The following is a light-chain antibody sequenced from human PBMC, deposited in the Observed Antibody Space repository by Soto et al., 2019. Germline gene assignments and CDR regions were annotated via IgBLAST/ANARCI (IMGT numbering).Light chain of an antibody. J-gene: IGLJ1*01. V-gene: IGLV2-23*01. CDR3: CSFARSSTSYV. CDR1: SSDVGSSNL. Sequence: QSALTQPASVSGSPGQSITISCSGTSSDVGSSNLVSWYQQHPGKAPKLIIYEGSRRPSGVSGRFSGSMSGNTASLTISGLQAEDEADYYCCSFARSSTSYVFGTRTKLTVL. CDR2: EGS.